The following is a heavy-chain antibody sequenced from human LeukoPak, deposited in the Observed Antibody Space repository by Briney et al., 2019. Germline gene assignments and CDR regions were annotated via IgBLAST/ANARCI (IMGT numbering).Heavy chain of an antibody. CDR3: ASLFGYSYGFGLGEDY. D-gene: IGHD5-18*01. CDR2: INPNSGGT. Sequence: GASVKVSCKASGYTFTGYYMHWVRQAPGQGLEWMGRINPNSGGTNYAQKFQGRVTITRETSISTAYMELSRLRSDDTAVYYCASLFGYSYGFGLGEDYWGQGTLVTVSS. V-gene: IGHV1-2*06. CDR1: GYTFTGYY. J-gene: IGHJ4*02.